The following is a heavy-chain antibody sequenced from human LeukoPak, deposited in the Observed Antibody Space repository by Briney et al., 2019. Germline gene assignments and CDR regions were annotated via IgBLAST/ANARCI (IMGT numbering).Heavy chain of an antibody. J-gene: IGHJ4*02. CDR3: ARVGTTTGYYFDY. D-gene: IGHD1-7*01. CDR2: IIPIFGTA. Sequence: SVKVSCKASGGTFSSYAISWVRQAPGQWLEWMGGIIPIFGTANYAQKFQGRVTITADESTSTAYMELSSLRSEDKAVYYCARVGTTTGYYFDYWGQGTLVTVSS. V-gene: IGHV1-69*13. CDR1: GGTFSSYA.